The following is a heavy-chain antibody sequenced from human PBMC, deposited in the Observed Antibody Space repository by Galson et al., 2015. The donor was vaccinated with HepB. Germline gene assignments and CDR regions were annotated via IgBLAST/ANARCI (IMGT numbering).Heavy chain of an antibody. CDR1: GFTFGDYA. D-gene: IGHD2-21*02. CDR3: ARVVVVTTIGYYFAY. Sequence: SLRLSCAASGFTFGDYAMSWVRQVPGKGLELVGFIRSDAYGGSTEYAADVRGGVAISRDDSRSIAYLQMNSLKTEDTAVYYCARVVVVTTIGYYFAYWGQGTLVTVSS. J-gene: IGHJ4*02. CDR2: IRSDAYGGST. V-gene: IGHV3-49*04.